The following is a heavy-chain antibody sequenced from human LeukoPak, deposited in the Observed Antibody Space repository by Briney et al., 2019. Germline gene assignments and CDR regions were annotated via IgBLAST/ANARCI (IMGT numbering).Heavy chain of an antibody. Sequence: SETLSLTCTVSGGSISSYYWSWIRQPPGKGLEWIGYIYYSGSTNYNPSLKSRVTISVDTSKNQFSLKLSSVTAADTAVYYCARDNGGRGYSYGPRLNYFDYWGQGTLVTVSS. CDR3: ARDNGGRGYSYGPRLNYFDY. CDR2: IYYSGST. V-gene: IGHV4-59*01. CDR1: GGSISSYY. J-gene: IGHJ4*02. D-gene: IGHD5-18*01.